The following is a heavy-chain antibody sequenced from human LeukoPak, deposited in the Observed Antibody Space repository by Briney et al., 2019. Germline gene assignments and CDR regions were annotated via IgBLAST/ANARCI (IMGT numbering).Heavy chain of an antibody. CDR3: ARETAVARKGSWFDP. Sequence: SETLSLTCIVSGGSISSYYWSWIRQPAGKGLEWIGRIYTSGSTNYNPSLKSRVTMSVDTSKNQFSLKLSSVAAADTAVYYCARETAVARKGSWFDPWGQGSLVTVSS. CDR2: IYTSGST. V-gene: IGHV4-4*07. J-gene: IGHJ5*02. D-gene: IGHD6-19*01. CDR1: GGSISSYY.